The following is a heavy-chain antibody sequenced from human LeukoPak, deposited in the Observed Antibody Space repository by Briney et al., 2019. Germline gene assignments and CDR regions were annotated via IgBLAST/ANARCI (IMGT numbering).Heavy chain of an antibody. J-gene: IGHJ4*02. CDR1: GGSISSGDYY. Sequence: PSETLSLTCTVSGGSISSGDYYWSWIRQPPGKGLEWIGYIYYSGSTYYNPSLKSRVTISVDTSKNQFSLKLSSVTAADTAVYYCVRGTYTGYIVVPDYWGQGTLVTVSS. CDR3: VRGTYTGYIVVPDY. D-gene: IGHD2-21*01. V-gene: IGHV4-30-4*01. CDR2: IYYSGST.